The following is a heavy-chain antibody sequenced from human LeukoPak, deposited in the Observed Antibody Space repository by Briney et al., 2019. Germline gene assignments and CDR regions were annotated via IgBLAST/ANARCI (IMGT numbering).Heavy chain of an antibody. Sequence: GRSLRLSCAASGFTFDDYAMHWVRQGPGKGLEWVSGIGWNSGTIHYADSVKGRFTISRDNAKNSLYLQMNSLRAEDMALYYCAKDLGNSAIFGAFDIWGLGTMVTVSS. CDR1: GFTFDDYA. CDR3: AKDLGNSAIFGAFDI. J-gene: IGHJ3*02. V-gene: IGHV3-9*03. D-gene: IGHD4-23*01. CDR2: IGWNSGTI.